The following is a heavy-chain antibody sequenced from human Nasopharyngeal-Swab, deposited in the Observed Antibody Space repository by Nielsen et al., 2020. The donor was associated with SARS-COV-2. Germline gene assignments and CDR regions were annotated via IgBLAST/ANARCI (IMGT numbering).Heavy chain of an antibody. J-gene: IGHJ6*02. CDR2: MYTSGST. V-gene: IGHV4-61*09. Sequence: TLSLTCSVSGVSISSGSYYWSWIRQPAGKGLEWIGHMYTSGSTNYNPSLKSRVAISIDTSKNQFSLRLSSVTAADTAVYYCAREDRWTLTSFYYALDVWGQGTTVTVSS. D-gene: IGHD3-9*01. CDR3: AREDRWTLTSFYYALDV. CDR1: GVSISSGSYY.